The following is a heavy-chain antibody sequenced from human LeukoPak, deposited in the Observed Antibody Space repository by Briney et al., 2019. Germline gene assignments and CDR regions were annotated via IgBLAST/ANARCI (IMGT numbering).Heavy chain of an antibody. CDR3: ARHYQYSSGWYTWFDP. V-gene: IGHV4-4*09. CDR1: GGSISSYY. D-gene: IGHD6-19*01. Sequence: SETLSLTCTVSGGSISSYYWSWIRQPPGKGLEWIGYIYTSGSTNYNPSLKSRVTISVDTSKNQFSLKLSSVTAADTAVYYCARHYQYSSGWYTWFDPWGQGTLVTVSS. CDR2: IYTSGST. J-gene: IGHJ5*02.